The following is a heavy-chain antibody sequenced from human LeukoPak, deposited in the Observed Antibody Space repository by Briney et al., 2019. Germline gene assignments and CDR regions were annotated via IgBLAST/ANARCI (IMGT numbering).Heavy chain of an antibody. V-gene: IGHV3-23*01. D-gene: IGHD3-3*01. CDR3: AKEAGSGYYAYYYYGMDV. CDR2: ISGSGGST. J-gene: IGHJ6*02. Sequence: PGGSLRLSCAASGFTFSSYAMSWVRQAPGKGLEWVSAISGSGGSTYYADSVKGRFTISRENSKNTLYLQMNSLRAEDTAVYYCAKEAGSGYYAYYYYGMDVWGQGTTVTVSS. CDR1: GFTFSSYA.